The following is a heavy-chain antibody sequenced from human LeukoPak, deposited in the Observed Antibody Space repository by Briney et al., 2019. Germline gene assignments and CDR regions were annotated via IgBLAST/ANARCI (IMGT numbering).Heavy chain of an antibody. J-gene: IGHJ2*01. CDR2: INWNGGST. V-gene: IGHV3-20*04. CDR1: GFTFDDYG. Sequence: GGSLRLSCAASGFTFDDYGMSWVRQAPGKGLEWVSGINWNGGSTGYADSVKGRFTISRDNAKNSLYLQMNSLRAEDTALYYCASLEIVVVLAADWYFDLWGRGTLVTVSS. D-gene: IGHD2-2*01. CDR3: ASLEIVVVLAADWYFDL.